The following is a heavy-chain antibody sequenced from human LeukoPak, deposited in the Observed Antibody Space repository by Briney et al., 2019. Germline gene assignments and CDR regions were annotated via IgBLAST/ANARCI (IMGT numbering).Heavy chain of an antibody. J-gene: IGHJ6*03. Sequence: SETLSLTCTVSGGSISSSSDYWGWVRQPPGKGLEWIGSMYYSGSTYYNPSLKSRVTISVDTSKNQFSLKLSSVTAADTAVYYCARHGGFGELFPYYYYYYMDVWGKGTTVTISS. D-gene: IGHD3-10*01. CDR1: GGSISSSSDY. V-gene: IGHV4-39*01. CDR2: MYYSGST. CDR3: ARHGGFGELFPYYYYYYMDV.